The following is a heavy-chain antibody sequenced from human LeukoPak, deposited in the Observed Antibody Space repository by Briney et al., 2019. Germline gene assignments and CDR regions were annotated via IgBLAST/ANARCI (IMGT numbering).Heavy chain of an antibody. D-gene: IGHD3-22*01. Sequence: GGSLRLSCAASGFTFSSYAMHWVRQAPGKGLEWVAVISYDGSNKYYADSVKGRFTISRDNSKNTLYLQMNSLRAEDTAVYYCARARYYDSSGNDYWGQGTLVTVSS. CDR3: ARARYYDSSGNDY. J-gene: IGHJ4*02. V-gene: IGHV3-30-3*01. CDR2: ISYDGSNK. CDR1: GFTFSSYA.